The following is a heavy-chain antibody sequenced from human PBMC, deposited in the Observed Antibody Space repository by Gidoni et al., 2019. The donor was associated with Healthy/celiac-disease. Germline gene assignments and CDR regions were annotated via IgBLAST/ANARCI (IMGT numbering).Heavy chain of an antibody. CDR3: ARDSYDSSGYYSSEDY. V-gene: IGHV1-2*02. J-gene: IGHJ4*02. D-gene: IGHD3-22*01. Sequence: QVQLVQSGAEVKKPGASVKVSCKASGYTFTGYYMHWVRQAPGQGLEWMGWINPNSGGTNYAQKFQGRVTMTRDTSISTAYMELSRLRSDDTAVYYCARDSYDSSGYYSSEDYWGQGTLVTVSS. CDR1: GYTFTGYY. CDR2: INPNSGGT.